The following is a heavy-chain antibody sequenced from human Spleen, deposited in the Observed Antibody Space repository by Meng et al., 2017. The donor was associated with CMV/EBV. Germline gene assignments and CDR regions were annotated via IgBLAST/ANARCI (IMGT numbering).Heavy chain of an antibody. CDR2: INWNGATA. J-gene: IGHJ6*02. D-gene: IGHD3-3*01. V-gene: IGHV3-20*04. Sequence: GESLKISCVGSGYNFDDYGMNWVRQVPGKGLEWVAGINWNGATADYAASVKGRFTISRDNAKSSLYLHMNSLRAEDTALYYCTRVRFLEWLDAMDVWGQGTTVTVS. CDR1: GYNFDDYG. CDR3: TRVRFLEWLDAMDV.